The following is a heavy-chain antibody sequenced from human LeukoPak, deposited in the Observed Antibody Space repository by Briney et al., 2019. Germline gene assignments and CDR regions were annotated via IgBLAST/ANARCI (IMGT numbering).Heavy chain of an antibody. CDR3: ARSFDSYGYGDFDY. Sequence: GGSLRLSCAASGFTFSSYWMHWVRQAPGEGLVWVSRINSDGSSTSYADSVKGRFTISRDNAKNTLYLQMNSLRAEDTAVYYCARSFDSYGYGDFDYWGQGTLVTVSS. V-gene: IGHV3-74*01. D-gene: IGHD5-18*01. J-gene: IGHJ4*02. CDR1: GFTFSSYW. CDR2: INSDGSST.